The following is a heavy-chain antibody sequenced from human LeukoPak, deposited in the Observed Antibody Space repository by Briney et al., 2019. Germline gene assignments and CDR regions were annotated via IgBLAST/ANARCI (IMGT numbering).Heavy chain of an antibody. Sequence: PGGSLRLSCAASGFTFSDYYMIWIRQAPGKGLEWVSYISNGGNTIYYADSVKGRFTISRDNAKNSLYLQMNSLRAEDTAVYYCARDLYSGYDSSNYWGQGTLVTVSS. V-gene: IGHV3-11*01. CDR3: ARDLYSGYDSSNY. CDR1: GFTFSDYY. J-gene: IGHJ4*02. D-gene: IGHD5-12*01. CDR2: ISNGGNTI.